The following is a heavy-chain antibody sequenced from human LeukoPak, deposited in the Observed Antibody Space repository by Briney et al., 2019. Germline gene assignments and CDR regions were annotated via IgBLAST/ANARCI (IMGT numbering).Heavy chain of an antibody. CDR1: GYTFTGYH. CDR2: INPNSGGT. Sequence: GASVKVSCKASGYTFTGYHMRWVRQAPGQGLEWMGWINPNSGGTNYAQKFQGRVTMTRDTSISTAYMELSRLRSDDTAVDYCAREGYYDSSGYYYWGQGTLVTVSS. CDR3: AREGYYDSSGYYY. D-gene: IGHD3-22*01. J-gene: IGHJ4*02. V-gene: IGHV1-2*02.